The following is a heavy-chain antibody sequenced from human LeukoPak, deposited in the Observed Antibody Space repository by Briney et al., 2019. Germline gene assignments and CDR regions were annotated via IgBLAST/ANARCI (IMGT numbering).Heavy chain of an antibody. CDR3: AREIATYYYDSSGYRYFQH. CDR1: GYTFTSYY. J-gene: IGHJ1*01. V-gene: IGHV1-46*01. CDR2: INPSGCST. D-gene: IGHD3-22*01. Sequence: ASVKVSCKASGYTFTSYYMHWVRQAPGQGLEWMGIINPSGCSTSYAQKFQGRATMTRDTSTSTVYMELSSLRSEDTAVYYCAREIATYYYDSSGYRYFQHWGQGILVTVSS.